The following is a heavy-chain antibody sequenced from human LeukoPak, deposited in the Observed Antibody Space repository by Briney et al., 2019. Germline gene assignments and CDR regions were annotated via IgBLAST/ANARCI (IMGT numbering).Heavy chain of an antibody. CDR3: ARRSVVVAAGEAFDV. J-gene: IGHJ3*01. CDR2: VCSGGST. Sequence: SETLSLTCTVSGGSISSYCWSWIRQPAGKGLEWIGRVCSGGSTTYNPSLKSGVTVSGDTSKNQFSLKLSSVTAADTAVYYCARRSVVVAAGEAFDVWGQGTMVTVSS. CDR1: GGSISSYC. D-gene: IGHD6-19*01. V-gene: IGHV4-4*07.